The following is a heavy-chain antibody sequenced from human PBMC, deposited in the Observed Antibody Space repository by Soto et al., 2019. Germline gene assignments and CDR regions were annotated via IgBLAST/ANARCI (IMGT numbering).Heavy chain of an antibody. CDR1: GFTFADYA. J-gene: IGHJ5*02. CDR3: AKGGSGIAVAGSMGP. Sequence: PGGSLRLSCAASGFTFADYAMHWVRQAPGKGLEWVSGISWNSGSIGYADSVKGRFTISRDNAKNSLYLQMNSLRAEDTALYYCAKGGSGIAVAGSMGPWGQGTLVTVSS. V-gene: IGHV3-9*01. D-gene: IGHD6-19*01. CDR2: ISWNSGSI.